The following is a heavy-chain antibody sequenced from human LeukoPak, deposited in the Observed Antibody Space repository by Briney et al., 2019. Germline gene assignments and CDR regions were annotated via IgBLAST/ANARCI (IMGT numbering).Heavy chain of an antibody. J-gene: IGHJ4*02. CDR1: GFTFSNYA. CDR3: EGDILSGD. CDR2: IRYDGSNK. V-gene: IGHV3-30*02. Sequence: PGGSLRLSCAASGFTFSNYAMYWVRQAPGKGLEWVAFIRYDGSNKYYADSVKGRFTISRDNSKNTLYLQMSSLRAEDTAVYYCEGDILSGDWGQGTLVTVSS. D-gene: IGHD3-9*01.